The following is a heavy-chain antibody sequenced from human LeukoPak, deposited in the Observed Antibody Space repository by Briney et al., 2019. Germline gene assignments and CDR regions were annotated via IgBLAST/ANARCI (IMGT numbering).Heavy chain of an antibody. CDR2: ISSSSSYI. CDR1: GFTFSSYS. CDR3: ARAPEGGWHYYYYYMDV. D-gene: IGHD6-19*01. J-gene: IGHJ6*03. V-gene: IGHV3-21*01. Sequence: GGSLRLSCAASGFTFSSYSMNWVRQAPGKGLEWVSSISSSSSYIYYADSVKGRFTISRDNAKNSLYLQMNSLRAEDTAVYYCARAPEGGWHYYYYYMDVWGKGTTVTVSS.